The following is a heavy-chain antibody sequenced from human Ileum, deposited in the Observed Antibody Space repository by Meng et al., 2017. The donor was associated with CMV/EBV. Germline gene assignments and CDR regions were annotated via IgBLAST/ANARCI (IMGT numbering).Heavy chain of an antibody. CDR2: IAPYNGNT. CDR3: AKYDSTGSFFDY. D-gene: IGHD3-22*01. Sequence: ASVKVSCKGSGYIFAHLAIAWVRQAPGQGLEWMGWIAPYNGNTDLAQNYQGRVTMPTDTSPSTAYMDLRSLRPDDTAVYYCAKYDSTGSFFDYWGQGTLVTVSS. V-gene: IGHV1-18*01. J-gene: IGHJ4*02. CDR1: GYIFAHLA.